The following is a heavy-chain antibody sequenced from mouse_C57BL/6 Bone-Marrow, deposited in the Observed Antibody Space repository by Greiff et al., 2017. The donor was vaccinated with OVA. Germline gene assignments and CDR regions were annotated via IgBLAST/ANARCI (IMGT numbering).Heavy chain of an antibody. CDR2: ISSGGDYI. D-gene: IGHD1-1*01. CDR3: TRPHYGSSYDYAMDY. J-gene: IGHJ4*01. V-gene: IGHV5-9-1*02. Sequence: DVMLVESGEGLVKPGGSLKLSCAASGFTFSSYAMSWVRQTPEKRLEWVAYISSGGDYIYYADTVKGRFTISRDNARNTLYLQMSSLKSEDTAMYYCTRPHYGSSYDYAMDYWGQGTSVTVSS. CDR1: GFTFSSYA.